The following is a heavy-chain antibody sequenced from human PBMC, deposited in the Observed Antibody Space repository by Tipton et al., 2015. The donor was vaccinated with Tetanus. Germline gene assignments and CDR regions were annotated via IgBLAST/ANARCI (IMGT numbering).Heavy chain of an antibody. V-gene: IGHV4-39*01. J-gene: IGHJ3*02. D-gene: IGHD3-22*01. CDR2: IYYSGST. Sequence: GLVKPSETLSLTCTVSGGSISTRNYFWGWIRQAPGKGLEWIGNIYYSGSTDYNPSLKSRVAISVDTSKNQFSLKLSSVTAADTAVYYCARRGDYVFYYESSGYLWGAAFDIWGQGTMVSVSA. CDR1: GGSISTRNYF. CDR3: ARRGDYVFYYESSGYLWGAAFDI.